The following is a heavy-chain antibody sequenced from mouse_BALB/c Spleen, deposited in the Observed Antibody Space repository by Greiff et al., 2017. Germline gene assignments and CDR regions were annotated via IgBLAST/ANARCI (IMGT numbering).Heavy chain of an antibody. V-gene: IGHV5-6-4*01. J-gene: IGHJ2*01. CDR2: ISSGGSYT. D-gene: IGHD6-1*01. CDR1: GFTFSSYT. Sequence: EVHLVESGGGLVKPGGSLKLSCAASGFTFSSYTMSWVRQTPEKRLEWVATISSGGSYTYYPDSVKGRFTISRDNAKNTLYLQMSSLKSEDTAMYYCTRSLKWVYYFDYWGQGTTLTVSS. CDR3: TRSLKWVYYFDY.